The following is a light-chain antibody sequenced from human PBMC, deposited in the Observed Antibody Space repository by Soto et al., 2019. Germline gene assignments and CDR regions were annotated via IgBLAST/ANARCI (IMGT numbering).Light chain of an antibody. CDR3: QQRFNWPLFT. Sequence: EIVLTQSPATLSLSPGERATLSCRASQSVSSYIAWYQQKPGQAPRLFIYDASNRATGIPARFSGSGSGRDFTLTISSLEPEDFAVYYCQQRFNWPLFTFGPGTKVDIK. CDR2: DAS. V-gene: IGKV3-11*02. CDR1: QSVSSY. J-gene: IGKJ3*01.